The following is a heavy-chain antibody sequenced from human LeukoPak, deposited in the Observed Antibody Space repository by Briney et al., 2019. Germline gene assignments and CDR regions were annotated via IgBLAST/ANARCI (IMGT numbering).Heavy chain of an antibody. CDR3: ARGSIRGVSADY. CDR1: GYTFTSYD. Sequence: ASVKVSCKASGYTFTSYDINWVRQATGQGLEWMGWMNPNSGNTGYAQKFQGRVTMTRNTAISTAYMELSSLRSEDTAVYYCARGSIRGVSADYWGQGTLVTVSS. J-gene: IGHJ4*02. D-gene: IGHD3-10*01. V-gene: IGHV1-8*01. CDR2: MNPNSGNT.